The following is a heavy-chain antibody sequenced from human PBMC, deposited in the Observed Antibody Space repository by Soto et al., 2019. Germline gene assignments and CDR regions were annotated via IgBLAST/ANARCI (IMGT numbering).Heavy chain of an antibody. CDR1: GGSISSSNW. V-gene: IGHV4-4*02. Sequence: QVQLQESGPGLVKPSGTLSLTCAVSGGSISSSNWWSWVRQPPGKGLEWIGEIYHSGSTNYNPSLKSRVXXXVXXSKNQFSLKLSSVTAADTAVYYCARVISGMAPFDYWGQGTLVTVSS. J-gene: IGHJ4*02. CDR3: ARVISGMAPFDY. D-gene: IGHD3-10*01. CDR2: IYHSGST.